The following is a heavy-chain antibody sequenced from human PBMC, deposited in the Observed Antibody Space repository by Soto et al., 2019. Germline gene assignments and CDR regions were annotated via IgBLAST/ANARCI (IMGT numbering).Heavy chain of an antibody. CDR1: GYEFDNYG. CDR3: ARGLTRFGESTDPCDV. V-gene: IGHV1-18*01. CDR2: ISGYNGNT. Sequence: GASVKVSCKASGYEFDNYGISWVRQAPGQGLEWMGWISGYNGNTNSAENFHGRVTMTRDTSTRIAYMELKSLRSDDTAVYYCARGLTRFGESTDPCDVWGQGTMVTVSS. D-gene: IGHD3-10*01. J-gene: IGHJ3*01.